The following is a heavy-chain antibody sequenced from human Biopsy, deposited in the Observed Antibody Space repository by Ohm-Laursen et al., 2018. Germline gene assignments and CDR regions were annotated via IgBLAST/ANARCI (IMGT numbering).Heavy chain of an antibody. CDR2: IYSGGNT. J-gene: IGHJ4*02. D-gene: IGHD6-19*01. CDR3: ARGRRTSGWPYFDN. V-gene: IGHV4-61*01. CDR1: GDSLSSGPDN. Sequence: SGTLSLTCTVSGDSLSSGPDNWSWIRQPPGQGLEYIGFIYSGGNTNYNPSLQNRVTMSVDTSKNQFSLKLSSVIAADTAVYYCARGRRTSGWPYFDNWGQGTLVTVSS.